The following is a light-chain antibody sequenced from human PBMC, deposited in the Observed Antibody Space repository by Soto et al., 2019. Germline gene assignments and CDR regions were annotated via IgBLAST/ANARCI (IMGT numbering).Light chain of an antibody. CDR1: QYINTR. CDR3: HQRQSWTRT. Sequence: EIVLTQSPSTLSSFPGDRVTLSGMAGQYINTRLALYQHRPGQAPRLLIYLSSVRAAGIPARFSASGTGTDFTLTISDVQPEDFAVYYCHQRQSWTRTFGQGTKVDI. CDR2: LSS. J-gene: IGKJ1*01. V-gene: IGKV3-11*01.